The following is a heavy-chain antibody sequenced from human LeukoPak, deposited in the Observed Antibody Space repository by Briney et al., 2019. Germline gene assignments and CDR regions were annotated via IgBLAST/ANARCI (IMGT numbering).Heavy chain of an antibody. D-gene: IGHD3-10*01. V-gene: IGHV3-48*01. CDR1: GFTFSSYS. CDR2: ISDSSSTI. Sequence: PGGSLRLSCVASGFTFSSYSMSWVRQAPGKGLEWVSYISDSSSTIEYADSVKGRFTISRDNADNSLYLQMNSLRAEDTGVYYCVRAGSFDYWGQGTLVTVSS. CDR3: VRAGSFDY. J-gene: IGHJ4*02.